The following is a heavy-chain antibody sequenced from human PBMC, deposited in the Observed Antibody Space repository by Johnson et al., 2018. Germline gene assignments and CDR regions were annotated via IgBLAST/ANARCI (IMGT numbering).Heavy chain of an antibody. CDR1: GGSFSGYY. CDR2: IRSKANSYAT. Sequence: VQLQQWGAGLLKPSETLSLTCAVYGGSFSGYYWSWIRQPPGKGLEWVGRIRSKANSYATAYAASVKGRFTISRDDSKNTAYLKMNSLKTEDTAVYDCTRHRSGQVHNWDAFDIWGQGTMVTVSS. J-gene: IGHJ3*02. D-gene: IGHD5-24*01. CDR3: TRHRSGQVHNWDAFDI. V-gene: IGHV3-73*01.